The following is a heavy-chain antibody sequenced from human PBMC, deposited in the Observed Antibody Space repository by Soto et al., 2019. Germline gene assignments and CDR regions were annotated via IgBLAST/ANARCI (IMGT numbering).Heavy chain of an antibody. Sequence: ASVKVSCKASGYTFTSYGISCVRQAPGQGLEWMGWINSYNGNTNYAQKLQGRVTMTTDTSTSTAYMELRSLRSDDTAVYYCAREQVAGIWFEPWGQGTLVTVSS. CDR3: AREQVAGIWFEP. V-gene: IGHV1-18*01. CDR1: GYTFTSYG. CDR2: INSYNGNT. D-gene: IGHD6-19*01. J-gene: IGHJ5*02.